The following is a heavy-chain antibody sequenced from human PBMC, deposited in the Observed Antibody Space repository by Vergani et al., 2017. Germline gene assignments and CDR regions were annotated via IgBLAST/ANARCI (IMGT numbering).Heavy chain of an antibody. D-gene: IGHD3-9*01. CDR2: ISGSGGST. V-gene: IGHV3-23*01. J-gene: IGHJ4*02. Sequence: EVQLLESGGGLVQPGGSLRLSCAASGFTFSSYAMSWVRQAPGKGLEWVSAISGSGGSTYYADSVKGRFTISRANSKNTLYLQMNSLRAEDTAVYYCVETGQMNDDILTGYYVNPHYGGLLDYWGQGTLVTVSS. CDR3: VETGQMNDDILTGYYVNPHYGGLLDY. CDR1: GFTFSSYA.